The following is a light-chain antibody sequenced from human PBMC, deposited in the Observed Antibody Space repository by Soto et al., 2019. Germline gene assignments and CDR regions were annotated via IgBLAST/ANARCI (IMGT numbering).Light chain of an antibody. Sequence: IQLTQSPSSLSASVGDRVTITCRASEGIVNYLAWYQQQPGKAPKLLIYTASKLQSGVPSRFSGSGSGADFTLTISSLQPEDFATYYCQQANSFPFTFGPGTKVDIK. J-gene: IGKJ3*01. CDR3: QQANSFPFT. CDR2: TAS. V-gene: IGKV1-12*01. CDR1: EGIVNY.